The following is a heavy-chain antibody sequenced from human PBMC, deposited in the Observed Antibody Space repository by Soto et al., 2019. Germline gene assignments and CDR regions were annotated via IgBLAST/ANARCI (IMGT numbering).Heavy chain of an antibody. CDR3: TRRGFMDAFNM. D-gene: IGHD3-16*01. V-gene: IGHV3-74*01. CDR2: VNNDGSGT. Sequence: EVQVAESGGGLVQPGGSLRLSCATSGFTFSNYWMHWVRQAPGKGLVWVSRVNNDGSGTIYADSVKGRFTISRDNAKITVYPEMNCLRSGFRALYFCTRRGFMDAFNMWGQATTVTVSS. J-gene: IGHJ3*02. CDR1: GFTFSNYW.